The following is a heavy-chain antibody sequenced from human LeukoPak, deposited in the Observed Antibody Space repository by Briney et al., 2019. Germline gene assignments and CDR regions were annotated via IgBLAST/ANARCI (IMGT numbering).Heavy chain of an antibody. V-gene: IGHV3-30*03. CDR2: ISYDGSNE. CDR1: GFSFSNYG. D-gene: IGHD2/OR15-2a*01. CDR3: ARCTAGNIDY. Sequence: PGGSLRLSCAASGFSFSNYGMHWVRQAPGKGLDWVAVISYDGSNEYYADSVRGRFTISRDNSKNTLYLQMNSLRAEDTAVYYCARCTAGNIDYWGQGTLVTVSS. J-gene: IGHJ4*02.